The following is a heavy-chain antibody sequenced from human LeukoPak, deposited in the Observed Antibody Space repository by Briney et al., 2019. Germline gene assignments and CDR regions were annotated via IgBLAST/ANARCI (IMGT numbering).Heavy chain of an antibody. V-gene: IGHV4-4*07. CDR1: GGSISSYY. CDR3: AREGLYDYVWGSYRFDY. Sequence: SETLSLTCTVSGGSISSYYWSWIRQPAGKGLEWIGRIYTSGSTNYNPSLKSRVTMSVDTSENQFSLKLSSVTAADTAVYYCAREGLYDYVWGSYRFDYWGQGTLVTVSS. D-gene: IGHD3-16*02. J-gene: IGHJ4*02. CDR2: IYTSGST.